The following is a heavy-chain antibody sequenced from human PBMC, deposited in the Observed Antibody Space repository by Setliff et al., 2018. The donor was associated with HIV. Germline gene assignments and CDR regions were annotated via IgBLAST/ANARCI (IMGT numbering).Heavy chain of an antibody. V-gene: IGHV7-4-1*02. D-gene: IGHD6-6*01. J-gene: IGHJ4*02. CDR3: ARDVNRDSSSSDY. CDR2: INTNTGNP. CDR1: GYIFSSYG. Sequence: ASVKVSCKASGYIFSSYGITWVRQAPGQGLEWMGWINTNTGNPTYAQGFTGRFVFSLDTSVSTAYLQISSLKAEDTAVYYCARDVNRDSSSSDYWGQGQWSPSPQ.